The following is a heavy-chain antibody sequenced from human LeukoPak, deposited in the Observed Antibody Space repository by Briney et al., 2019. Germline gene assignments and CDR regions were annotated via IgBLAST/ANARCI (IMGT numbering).Heavy chain of an antibody. V-gene: IGHV3-30*18. CDR1: GFTFSSYA. J-gene: IGHJ5*02. D-gene: IGHD2-2*01. CDR2: ISYDGSNK. Sequence: GGSLRLSCSASGFTFSSYAMHWVRQAPGKGLEWVAVISYDGSNKYFADSVKGRFTISRDNSKNTLYLQMNGLGAEDTAVYYCAKDGCRITSCHVLVDPWGQGTLVTVSS. CDR3: AKDGCRITSCHVLVDP.